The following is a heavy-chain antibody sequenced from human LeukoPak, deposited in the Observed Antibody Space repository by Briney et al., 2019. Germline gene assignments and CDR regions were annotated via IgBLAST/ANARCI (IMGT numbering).Heavy chain of an antibody. D-gene: IGHD4-11*01. CDR3: ARHPPNSWFDP. CDR1: SGSISGYF. J-gene: IGHJ5*02. Sequence: PSETLSLTCTVSSGSISGYFWSWIRQPPGKGLEWVGYIYYSGSTNYNPSLRSRVTMSVDTSKNQFSLKLNSVTAADTAVYYCARHPPNSWFDPWGRGTLVTVSS. CDR2: IYYSGST. V-gene: IGHV4-59*08.